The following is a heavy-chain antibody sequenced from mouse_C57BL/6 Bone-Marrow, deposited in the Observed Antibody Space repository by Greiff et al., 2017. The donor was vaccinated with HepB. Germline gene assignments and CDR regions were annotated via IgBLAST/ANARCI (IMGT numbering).Heavy chain of an antibody. CDR2: INPSNGGT. J-gene: IGHJ1*03. CDR1: GYTFTSYW. CDR3: ARSVVADWYFDV. D-gene: IGHD1-1*01. V-gene: IGHV1-53*01. Sequence: QVHVKQSGTELVKPGASVKLSCKASGYTFTSYWMHWVKQRPGQGLEWIGNINPSNGGTNYNEKFKSKATLTVDKSSSTAYMQLSSLTSEDSAVYYCARSVVADWYFDVWGTGTTVTVSS.